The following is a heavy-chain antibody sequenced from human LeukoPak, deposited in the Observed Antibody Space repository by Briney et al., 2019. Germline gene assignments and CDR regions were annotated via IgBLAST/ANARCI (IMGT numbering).Heavy chain of an antibody. CDR1: GFTFSSYA. CDR2: ISTSGVST. D-gene: IGHD1-26*01. Sequence: GGSLRLSCAASGFTFSSYALTWVRQAPGKGLEWVSSISTSGVSTNYAVSVKGRFTISRGNSKTMVYLQMNSLRAEDTAVYYCAKNTSGTYLDYLVEGILVTVSS. V-gene: IGHV3-23*01. CDR3: AKNTSGTYLDY. J-gene: IGHJ4*02.